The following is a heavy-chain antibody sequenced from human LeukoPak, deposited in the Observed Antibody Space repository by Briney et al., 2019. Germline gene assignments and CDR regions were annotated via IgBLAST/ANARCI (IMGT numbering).Heavy chain of an antibody. D-gene: IGHD1-26*01. Sequence: GGSLRLSCAASGFTFSDYYMTWIRQAPGKGLEWVSYISGSGTYTNYADSVKGRFTISRDNAKNTLYLQMNSLRADDTAVYYCAKKSGIVGGYHDYWGQGTLVTVSS. CDR2: ISGSGTYT. CDR3: AKKSGIVGGYHDY. CDR1: GFTFSDYY. J-gene: IGHJ4*02. V-gene: IGHV3-11*03.